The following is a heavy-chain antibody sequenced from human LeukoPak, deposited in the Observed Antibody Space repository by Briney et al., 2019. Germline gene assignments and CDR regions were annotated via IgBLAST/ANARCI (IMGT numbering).Heavy chain of an antibody. CDR1: GFTFSTSA. Sequence: GGSLRLSCAASGFTFSTSAMSWIRQAPGKGLEWVSGIRGSGGSTYYADSVMGRFTIYRDNSKNTLYLEMNSLRAEDTAVYYCANLGFRGRYYYESSGRQNRGYWGQGTLVTVSS. J-gene: IGHJ4*02. V-gene: IGHV3-23*01. D-gene: IGHD3-22*01. CDR2: IRGSGGST. CDR3: ANLGFRGRYYYESSGRQNRGY.